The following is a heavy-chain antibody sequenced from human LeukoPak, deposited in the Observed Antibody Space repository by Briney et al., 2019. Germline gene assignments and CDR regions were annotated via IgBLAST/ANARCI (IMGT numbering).Heavy chain of an antibody. D-gene: IGHD2-15*01. CDR3: ARRPGGSYVKD. Sequence: SETLSLTCTASGGSISSSYWSWIRQPPGKGLEWIGYIYHTGTTNYNPSLKSRVTISVDTSKNQFFLRLSSVTAADTAVYYCARRPGGSYVKDWGQGTLVAVSS. CDR1: GGSISSSY. CDR2: IYHTGTT. V-gene: IGHV4-59*08. J-gene: IGHJ4*02.